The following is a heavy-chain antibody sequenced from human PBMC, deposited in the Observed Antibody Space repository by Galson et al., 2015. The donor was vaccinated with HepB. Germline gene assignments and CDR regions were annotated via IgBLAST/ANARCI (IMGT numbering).Heavy chain of an antibody. Sequence: SVKVSCKASGYTFTSYAIHWVRQAPGQRLEWMGWINPGKGNTKYSQKFQDRVTISRDTSASTAYMELSSLRSEDTAIYYCARDGLYQTLGGYYYNYYGMDVWGQGTTVSVSS. CDR3: ARDGLYQTLGGYYYNYYGMDV. CDR1: GYTFTSYA. V-gene: IGHV1-3*01. J-gene: IGHJ6*02. CDR2: INPGKGNT. D-gene: IGHD2-2*01.